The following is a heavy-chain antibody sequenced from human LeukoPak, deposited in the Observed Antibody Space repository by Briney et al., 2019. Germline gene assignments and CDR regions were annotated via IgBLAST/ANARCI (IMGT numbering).Heavy chain of an antibody. CDR1: GYTFTSYG. J-gene: IGHJ4*02. CDR2: ITPSGGT. CDR3: ARDRYGDGFAHLDY. D-gene: IGHD5-24*01. V-gene: IGHV1-2*02. Sequence: ASVKVSCKASGYTFTSYGISWVRQAPGQGLEWMGWITPSGGTNYPQKFQGRVAITWDTSITPAYMDLSRLTSDDTAVYYCARDRYGDGFAHLDYWGQGALVTVSS.